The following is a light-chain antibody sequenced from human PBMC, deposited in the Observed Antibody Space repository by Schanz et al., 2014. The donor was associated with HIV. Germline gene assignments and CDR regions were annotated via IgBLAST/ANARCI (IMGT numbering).Light chain of an antibody. J-gene: IGLJ3*02. Sequence: QSVLTQSPSASASLGASVKLTCTLSSGHSSYPIAWHQQHPEKGPRFLMKLKSDGSHTKGDGIPDRFSGSSSGAERYLIISSLQSEDEADYYCQTWGTGIRVFGGGTKVTVL. CDR1: SGHSSYP. CDR3: QTWGTGIRV. V-gene: IGLV4-69*01. CDR2: LKSDGSH.